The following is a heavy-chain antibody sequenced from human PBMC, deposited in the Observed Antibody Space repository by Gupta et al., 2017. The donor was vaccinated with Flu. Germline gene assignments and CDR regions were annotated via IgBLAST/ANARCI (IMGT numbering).Heavy chain of an antibody. D-gene: IGHD4-4*01. J-gene: IGHJ4*02. CDR2: IKSKTDGGTT. CDR3: TTNNYDRTGSCDY. CDR1: GFTFSNAW. V-gene: IGHV3-15*01. Sequence: EVQLVESGGGLVKPGGSLRLSCAASGFTFSNAWMSWVRQAPGKGLEWVGRIKSKTDGGTTDYAAPVKGRFTISRDDSKNTLYLQMNSLKTEDTAVYYCTTNNYDRTGSCDYWVQGTLVTVSS.